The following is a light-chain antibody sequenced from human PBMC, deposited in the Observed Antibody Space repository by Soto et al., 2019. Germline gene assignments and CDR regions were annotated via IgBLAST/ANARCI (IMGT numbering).Light chain of an antibody. CDR3: AAWDDSLRAAV. CDR1: SSNIGSNY. V-gene: IGLV1-47*01. J-gene: IGLJ2*01. CDR2: RND. Sequence: QSVLTQSPSASGTPGQRVTISCSGSSSNIGSNYVYWYPQLPGTAPKLLIYRNDERPSGVPDRFSGSKSDTSASLAISGLRSEDEADYFCAAWDDSLRAAVFGGGTKLTVL.